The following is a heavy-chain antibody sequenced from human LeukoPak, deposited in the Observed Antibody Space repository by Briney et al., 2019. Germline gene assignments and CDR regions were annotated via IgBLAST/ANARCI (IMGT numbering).Heavy chain of an antibody. CDR2: IKQDGSEK. J-gene: IGHJ4*02. Sequence: TGGSLRLSCAASGFTFEDYGMSRVRQAPGKGLEWVANIKQDGSEKYYVDSVKGRFTISRDNAKNSLYLQMNSLRAEDTAMYYCARDSAGNDYWGQGTLVTVSS. D-gene: IGHD6-13*01. CDR1: GFTFEDYG. V-gene: IGHV3-7*01. CDR3: ARDSAGNDY.